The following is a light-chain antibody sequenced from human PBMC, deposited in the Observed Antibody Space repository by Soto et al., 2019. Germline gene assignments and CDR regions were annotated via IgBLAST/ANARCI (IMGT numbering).Light chain of an antibody. J-gene: IGKJ1*01. CDR3: QQRSNWSRT. Sequence: IVLTQSPATLSVSPGERATLSCRASQNISNYLIWYQQKPGQAPRLLIYDVSNRATDIPARFSGSGSGTDFTLTISSLEPEDLAVYFCQQRSNWSRTFGQGTKVEIK. V-gene: IGKV3-11*01. CDR2: DVS. CDR1: QNISNY.